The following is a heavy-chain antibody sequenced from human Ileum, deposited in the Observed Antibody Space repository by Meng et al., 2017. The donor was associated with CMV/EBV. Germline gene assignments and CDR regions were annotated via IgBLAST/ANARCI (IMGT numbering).Heavy chain of an antibody. J-gene: IGHJ4*02. CDR3: TYGWPLKY. Sequence: QAHLHQSGPGLVKPSQTLSLTCAGDSVSISTESWNWIRQSPSRGLEWLGRTWYGSKWYYEYAVSVKSRITIIPDTSQNQISLQLNSVTPDDTAVYYCTYGWPLKYWGQGSLVTVSS. CDR1: DSVSISTES. D-gene: IGHD3-10*01. CDR2: TWYGSKWYY. V-gene: IGHV6-1*01.